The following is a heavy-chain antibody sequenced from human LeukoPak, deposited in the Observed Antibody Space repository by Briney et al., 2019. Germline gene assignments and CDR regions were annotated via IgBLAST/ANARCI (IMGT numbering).Heavy chain of an antibody. CDR3: ASEIIFGSFDY. D-gene: IGHD3-3*01. V-gene: IGHV3-30*04. CDR2: ISYDGSNK. CDR1: GFTFSSYE. J-gene: IGHJ4*02. Sequence: QPGGSLRLSCAASGFTFSSYEMNWVRQAPGKGLEWVAVISYDGSNKYYADSVKGRFTISRDNSKNTLYLQMNSLRAEDTAVYYCASEIIFGSFDYWGQGTLVTVSS.